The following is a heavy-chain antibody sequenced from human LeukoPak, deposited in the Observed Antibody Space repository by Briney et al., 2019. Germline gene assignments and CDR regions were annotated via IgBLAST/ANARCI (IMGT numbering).Heavy chain of an antibody. D-gene: IGHD3-10*01. J-gene: IGHJ4*02. V-gene: IGHV3-74*03. CDR3: GRINYNGDY. Sequence: PGGSLRLSCAASGFTLSSYWVHWVRQPPGKGLMWLSRTNGDGSYAEFADSVKGRFTISRDNAKNTVYLQMNSLRTEDTAVYFCGRINYNGDYWGRGTLVTVSS. CDR1: GFTLSSYW. CDR2: TNGDGSYA.